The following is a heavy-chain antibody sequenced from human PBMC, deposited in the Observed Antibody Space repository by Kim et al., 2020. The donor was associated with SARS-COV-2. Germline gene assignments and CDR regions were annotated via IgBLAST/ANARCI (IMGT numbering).Heavy chain of an antibody. CDR1: GATVSSDPYY. CDR2: ISYSGSA. CDR3: ARMNLIMKGLLPIDWYFDL. V-gene: IGHV4-61*01. D-gene: IGHD3-16*01. J-gene: IGHJ2*01. Sequence: ETLALTCAVSGATVSSDPYYWGWIRQPPGKGLEWIAYISYSGSASYHPSLESRVTISRDTSKNRVSLKVNSVTAADTAVYFCARMNLIMKGLLPIDWYFDLWGRGTLVTVSS.